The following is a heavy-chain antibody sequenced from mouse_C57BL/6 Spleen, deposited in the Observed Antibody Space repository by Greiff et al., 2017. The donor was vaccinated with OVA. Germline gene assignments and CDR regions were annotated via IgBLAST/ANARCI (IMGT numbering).Heavy chain of an antibody. V-gene: IGHV8-12*01. CDR3: AGRADDYCGSSSLYAMDY. CDR2: LYWDDDK. CDR1: GFSLSTSGMG. D-gene: IGHD1-1*01. Sequence: QVPLKVSGPGILQSSPTLSLTCSFSGFSLSTSGMGVSWLRQPSGKGLEWLAHLYWDDDKRYNPSLESRLTNSKDTSRKQVFLKITSVDTADTATYDCAGRADDYCGSSSLYAMDYWGQGTTLTVSS. J-gene: IGHJ4*01.